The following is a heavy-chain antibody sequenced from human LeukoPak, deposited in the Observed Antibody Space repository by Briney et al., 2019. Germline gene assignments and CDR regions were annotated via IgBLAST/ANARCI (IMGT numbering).Heavy chain of an antibody. D-gene: IGHD2-21*01. CDR1: GFTFRRVA. CDR3: AKMIGLELTNYGMDV. V-gene: IGHV3-23*01. CDR2: ISGGADAT. J-gene: IGHJ6*02. Sequence: RGCLRLSCAASGFTFRRVAMCWVRQAPGKGLEWVSAISGGADATYYADSVRGRFSVSRDNSKNTLDLQMNRLRAEDTAVYYCAKMIGLELTNYGMDVWGQGTTVTVSS.